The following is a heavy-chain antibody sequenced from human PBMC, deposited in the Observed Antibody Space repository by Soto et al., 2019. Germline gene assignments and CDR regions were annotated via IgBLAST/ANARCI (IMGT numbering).Heavy chain of an antibody. V-gene: IGHV4-31*03. CDR3: ARVGMATINLFIDY. CDR1: GGSISSGGYC. D-gene: IGHD5-12*01. J-gene: IGHJ4*02. CDR2: IYYSGST. Sequence: SETLSLTCTVSGGSISSGGYCWSWIRQHPGKGLEWIGYIYYSGSTYYNPSLKSRVTISVDTSKNQFSLKLSSVTAADTAVYYCARVGMATINLFIDYWGQGTLVTVSS.